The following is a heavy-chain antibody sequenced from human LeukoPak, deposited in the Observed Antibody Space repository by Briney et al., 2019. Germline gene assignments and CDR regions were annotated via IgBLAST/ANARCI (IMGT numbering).Heavy chain of an antibody. CDR3: ARALRSLYYYYMDV. D-gene: IGHD4-17*01. V-gene: IGHV1-18*01. Sequence: ASVRVSCKASGYTFTSYGISWVRQAPGQGLEWMGWISAYNGNTNYAQKLQGRVTMTTDTSTSTAYMELRSLRSDDTAVYYCARALRSLYYYYMDVWGKGTTVTVSS. J-gene: IGHJ6*03. CDR1: GYTFTSYG. CDR2: ISAYNGNT.